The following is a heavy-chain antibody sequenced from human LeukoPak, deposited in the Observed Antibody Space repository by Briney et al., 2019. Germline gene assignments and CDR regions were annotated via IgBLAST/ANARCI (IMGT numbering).Heavy chain of an antibody. V-gene: IGHV4-31*03. CDR3: ARIGHEDYYFDY. J-gene: IGHJ4*02. Sequence: SQTLSLTCTVSGGSISSGGYYWSWIRQHPGKGLEWIGYIYYSGSTYYNPSLKSRVTISVDTSKNQFSLKLSSVTAADTAVYYCARIGHEDYYFDYWGQGTLVTASS. CDR2: IYYSGST. CDR1: GGSISSGGYY.